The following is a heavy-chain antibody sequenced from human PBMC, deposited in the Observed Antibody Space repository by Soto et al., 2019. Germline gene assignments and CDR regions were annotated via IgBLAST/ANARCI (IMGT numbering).Heavy chain of an antibody. Sequence: QVQLVESGGGVVQPGRSLRLSCAASGFTFSNHAMHWVRQAAGKGLEWVAQIWYDGSVKNYADSMKGRFTVSRDSPKNTPFLQMNSLRVEDTAVYYCARDGQHLDPYAFDIWGQGTLVTVSS. J-gene: IGHJ3*02. V-gene: IGHV3-33*01. CDR2: IWYDGSVK. CDR1: GFTFSNHA. D-gene: IGHD6-13*01. CDR3: ARDGQHLDPYAFDI.